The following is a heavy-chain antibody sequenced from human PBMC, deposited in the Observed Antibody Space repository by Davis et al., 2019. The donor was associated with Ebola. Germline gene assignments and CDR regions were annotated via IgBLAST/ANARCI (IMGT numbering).Heavy chain of an antibody. Sequence: PGGSLRPSCAASGLTFSRYWMNWVRQGPGKGLEWVANINPDGSEKYYLDSVKGRFNISRDNAKSPAYLQMNSLRVEDTAVYYCLISGDGPWGQGTLVTVSS. J-gene: IGHJ5*02. CDR3: LISGDGP. V-gene: IGHV3-7*03. CDR1: GLTFSRYW. D-gene: IGHD2-15*01. CDR2: INPDGSEK.